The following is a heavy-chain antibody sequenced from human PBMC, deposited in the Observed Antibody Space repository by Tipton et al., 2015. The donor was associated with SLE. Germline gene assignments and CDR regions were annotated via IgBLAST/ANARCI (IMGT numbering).Heavy chain of an antibody. CDR2: MNPNSGNT. D-gene: IGHD6-13*01. CDR3: ARGRYGSSWYQYYYDYYMDV. Sequence: QVQLVQSGAEVKKPGASVKVSCKASGYTFTSYDINWVRQTTGQGHEWMGWMNPNSGNTGYAQKFQGRVTMTRNTSISTAYMELSSLRSEDTAVYYCARGRYGSSWYQYYYDYYMDVWGKGTTVTVSS. V-gene: IGHV1-8*01. J-gene: IGHJ6*03. CDR1: GYTFTSYD.